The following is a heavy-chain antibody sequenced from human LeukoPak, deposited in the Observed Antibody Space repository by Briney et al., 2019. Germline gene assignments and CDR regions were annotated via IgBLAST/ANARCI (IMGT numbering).Heavy chain of an antibody. V-gene: IGHV5-10-1*01. CDR3: ARQPEGTWFDP. CDR2: IDPSDSYT. CDR1: GCSFTSNW. J-gene: IGHJ5*02. D-gene: IGHD1-1*01. Sequence: GESLKISCKGSGCSFTSNWISWVRQMPGKGLEWMGRIDPSDSYTNYSPSFQGHVTISADKSISTAYLQWCSLKASDTAMYYCARQPEGTWFDPWGQGTLVTVSS.